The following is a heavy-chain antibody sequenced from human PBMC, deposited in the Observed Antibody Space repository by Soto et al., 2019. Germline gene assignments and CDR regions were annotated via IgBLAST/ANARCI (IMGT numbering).Heavy chain of an antibody. CDR2: VSYDGSFK. J-gene: IGHJ6*02. V-gene: IGHV3-30*18. CDR3: AKDSDQLLFDYYYYGMDV. D-gene: IGHD2-2*01. CDR1: GFTFSKFG. Sequence: ESGGGVVQPGGSLRLSCEASGFTFSKFGIHWVRQAPGKGLEWVAVVSYDGSFKYYADSVKGRFTISRDNSKNTLYLQMNSLRPEDTALYYCAKDSDQLLFDYYYYGMDVWGHGTTVTVSS.